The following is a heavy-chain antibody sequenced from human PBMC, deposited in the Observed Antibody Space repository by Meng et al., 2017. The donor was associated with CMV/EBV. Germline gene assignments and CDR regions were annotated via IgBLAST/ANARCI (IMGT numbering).Heavy chain of an antibody. CDR3: ARAVMEAAGPGAYYFDS. V-gene: IGHV4-39*07. Sequence: QLRLQESGPGLVKPSETLSLSCIVPGDSVKNPDYSWACIRQPPGKGLEWLGYIDYHSSAYYTPSLKSRGTMSVDTANNQIFMRLSSVTAADTAVYFCARAVMEAAGPGAYYFDSWGQGTLVTVSS. CDR2: IDYHSSA. D-gene: IGHD6-13*01. J-gene: IGHJ4*02. CDR1: GDSVKNPDYS.